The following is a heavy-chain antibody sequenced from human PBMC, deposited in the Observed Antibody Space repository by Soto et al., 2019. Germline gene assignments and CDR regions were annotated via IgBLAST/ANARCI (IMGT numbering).Heavy chain of an antibody. CDR3: AHVYGGYDNFDY. V-gene: IGHV2-5*02. D-gene: IGHD5-12*01. Sequence: QITLKESGPTRVKPTQTLTLTCTFSGFSLSTSGVGVGWIRQPPGKAMEWLALIYWDDDKRYSPSLKSRLTITKDTSKNQVVLTMTNMDPVDTATDYCAHVYGGYDNFDYWGQGTLVTVSS. CDR2: IYWDDDK. CDR1: GFSLSTSGVG. J-gene: IGHJ4*02.